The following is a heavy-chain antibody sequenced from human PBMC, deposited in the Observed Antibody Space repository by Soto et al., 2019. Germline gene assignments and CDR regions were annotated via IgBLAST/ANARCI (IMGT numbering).Heavy chain of an antibody. D-gene: IGHD3-3*01. V-gene: IGHV3-48*02. CDR1: GFTFSSYS. J-gene: IGHJ5*02. CDR2: ISSSSSTI. Sequence: GGSLRLSCAASGFTFSSYSMNWVRQAPGKGLEWVSYISSSSSTIYYADSVKGRFTISRDNAKNSLYLQMNSLRDEDTAAYYCERDGLEFCSGQRVGWFDPWGQGTLVTVSS. CDR3: ERDGLEFCSGQRVGWFDP.